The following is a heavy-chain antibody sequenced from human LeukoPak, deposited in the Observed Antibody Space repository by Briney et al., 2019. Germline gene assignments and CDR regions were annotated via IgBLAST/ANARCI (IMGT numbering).Heavy chain of an antibody. CDR3: ARDYGGSYFDC. J-gene: IGHJ4*02. D-gene: IGHD1-26*01. V-gene: IGHV1-2*02. Sequence: GASVTVSFKASGYTFTGYYMHWVRQAPGQGLEWMGWINPNSGGTNYAQKFQGRVTMTRDTSISTAYMELSRLRSDGTAVYYCARDYGGSYFDCWGQGTLVTVSS. CDR2: INPNSGGT. CDR1: GYTFTGYY.